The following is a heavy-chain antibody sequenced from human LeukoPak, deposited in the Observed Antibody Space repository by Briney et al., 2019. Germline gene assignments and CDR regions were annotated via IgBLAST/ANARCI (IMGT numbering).Heavy chain of an antibody. D-gene: IGHD1/OR15-1a*01. CDR1: GGSISSHY. CDR2: IYYSGST. CDR3: ARLSNWNRVFDY. V-gene: IGHV4-59*11. J-gene: IGHJ4*02. Sequence: PSETLSLTCTVSGGSISSHYWSWIRQPPGKGLECIGYIYYSGSTNYNPSLKSRVTISVDTSKNQFSLKLSSVTAADTAVYYCARLSNWNRVFDYWGQGTLVTVSS.